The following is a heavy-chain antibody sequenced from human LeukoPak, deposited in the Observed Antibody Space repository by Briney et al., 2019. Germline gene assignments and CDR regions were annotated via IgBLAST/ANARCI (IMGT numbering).Heavy chain of an antibody. D-gene: IGHD6-19*01. J-gene: IGHJ6*02. Sequence: SETLSLTCTVSGGSISSGGYYWSWIRQHPGKGLEWIGYIYYSGSTYYNPSLKSRVTISVDTSKNQFFLKLSSVTAADTAVYYCARRSVAGTVRYGMDVWGQGTTVTVSS. CDR3: ARRSVAGTVRYGMDV. V-gene: IGHV4-31*03. CDR1: GGSISSGGYY. CDR2: IYYSGST.